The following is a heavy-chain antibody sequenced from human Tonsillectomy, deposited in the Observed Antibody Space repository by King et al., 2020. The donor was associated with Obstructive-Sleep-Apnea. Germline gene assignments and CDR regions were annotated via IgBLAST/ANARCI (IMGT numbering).Heavy chain of an antibody. CDR1: GGSITSGDYN. J-gene: IGHJ5*01. CDR2: LYYTGAT. V-gene: IGHV4-30-4*01. CDR3: AGVPQATYYDSSGPFDS. D-gene: IGHD3-22*01. Sequence: QLQESGPGLVKPSQTLSLTCTVSGGSITSGDYNWSWNRQSPGKGLEWIGYLYYTGATFYNPSLKSRVTMSLDTSKNQSSLKLTSVTVADTAVYYCAGVPQATYYDSSGPFDSWGQGALVTVSS.